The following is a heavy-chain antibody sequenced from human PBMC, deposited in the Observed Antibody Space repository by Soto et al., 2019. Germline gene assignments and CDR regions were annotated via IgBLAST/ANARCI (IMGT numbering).Heavy chain of an antibody. CDR1: GYTFTGYY. Sequence: ASVKVSCKASGYTFTGYYMHWVRQAPGQGLGWMGWINPNSGGTNYAQKFQGWVTMTRDTSISTAYMELSRLRSDDTAVYYCARVRGYCSGGSCSNWFDPWGQGTLVTVSS. CDR3: ARVRGYCSGGSCSNWFDP. D-gene: IGHD2-15*01. J-gene: IGHJ5*02. V-gene: IGHV1-2*04. CDR2: INPNSGGT.